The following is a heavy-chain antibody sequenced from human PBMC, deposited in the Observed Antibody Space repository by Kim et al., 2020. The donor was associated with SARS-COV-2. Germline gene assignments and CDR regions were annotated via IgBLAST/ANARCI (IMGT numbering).Heavy chain of an antibody. Sequence: GGSLRLSCAASGFTFSSYGMHWVRQAPGKGLEWVAVISYDGSNKYYADSVKGRFTISRDNSKNTLYLQMNSLRAEDTAVYYCAKDLSIAAASYYYYYYGMDVWGQGTTVTVSS. CDR2: ISYDGSNK. V-gene: IGHV3-30*18. CDR1: GFTFSSYG. D-gene: IGHD6-13*01. J-gene: IGHJ6*02. CDR3: AKDLSIAAASYYYYYYGMDV.